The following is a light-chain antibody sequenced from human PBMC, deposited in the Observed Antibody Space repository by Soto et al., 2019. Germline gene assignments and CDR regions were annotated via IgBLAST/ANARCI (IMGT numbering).Light chain of an antibody. Sequence: SYELTQPPSVSVAPGETARISCGGNNVGVEVFTGTSRSQARPLFLVIYYDSDRPSGIPERFSGSNSGNTATLIISRVEAGDEADYYCQVWEATGDQVVFGGGTQLTVL. CDR3: QVWEATGDQVV. CDR1: NVGVEV. V-gene: IGLV3-21*01. J-gene: IGLJ2*01. CDR2: YDS.